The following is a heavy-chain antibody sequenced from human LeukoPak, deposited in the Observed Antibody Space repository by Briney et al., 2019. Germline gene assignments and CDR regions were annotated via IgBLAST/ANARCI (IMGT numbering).Heavy chain of an antibody. D-gene: IGHD6-13*01. CDR2: IYSGGST. V-gene: IGHV3-53*05. CDR3: AKDRAAYSSSWRYYFDY. J-gene: IGHJ4*02. CDR1: GGTVSNDY. Sequence: GGSLRLSCAASGGTVSNDYMSWVRQAPGQGLEWVSVIYSGGSTYYADSMKGRFTISRDNSKNTLYLQMNSLRAEDTAVYYCAKDRAAYSSSWRYYFDYWGQGTLVTVSS.